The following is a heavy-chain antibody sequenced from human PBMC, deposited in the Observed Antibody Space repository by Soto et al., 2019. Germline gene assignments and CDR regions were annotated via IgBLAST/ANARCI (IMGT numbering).Heavy chain of an antibody. CDR1: GGSISSGGYY. D-gene: IGHD3-3*01. Sequence: QVQLQESGPGLVKPSQTLSLTCTVSGGSISSGGYYWSWIRQHPGKGLEWIGYIYYSGSTYYNPSLKRRITIAADTSKNQFSLKLSSVTAADTAVYYCARDGHDFWSGYYPSWGQGTLVTVSS. J-gene: IGHJ4*02. CDR2: IYYSGST. CDR3: ARDGHDFWSGYYPS. V-gene: IGHV4-31*03.